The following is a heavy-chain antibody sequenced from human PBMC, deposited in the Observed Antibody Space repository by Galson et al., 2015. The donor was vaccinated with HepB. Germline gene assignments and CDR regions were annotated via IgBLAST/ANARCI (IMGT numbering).Heavy chain of an antibody. CDR2: INAVNEKT. CDR3: ARGKGIFGVVPAFSF. D-gene: IGHD3-3*01. J-gene: IGHJ4*02. CDR1: GDTFTHYD. Sequence: SVKVSCKESGDTFTHYDTHWVRQAPGQSLELMGWINAVNEKTEYSQKFQGRVSITRDTSARTAYMELNSLTSEDTAVYYCARGKGIFGVVPAFSFWGQGTPVTVSS. V-gene: IGHV1-3*01.